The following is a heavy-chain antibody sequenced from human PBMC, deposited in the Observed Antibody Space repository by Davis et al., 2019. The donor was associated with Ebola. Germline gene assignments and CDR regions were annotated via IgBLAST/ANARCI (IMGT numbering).Heavy chain of an antibody. V-gene: IGHV3-23*01. J-gene: IGHJ6*02. CDR1: GFTFSSYA. CDR2: ISGSGGST. D-gene: IGHD5-12*01. CDR3: TSRLPPSDMDV. Sequence: GESLKISCAASGFTFSSYAMSWVRQAPGKGLEWVSAISGSGGSTYYADSVKGRFTISRDNSKNTAYLQMNSLKTEDTAVYYCTSRLPPSDMDVWGQGTTVTVSS.